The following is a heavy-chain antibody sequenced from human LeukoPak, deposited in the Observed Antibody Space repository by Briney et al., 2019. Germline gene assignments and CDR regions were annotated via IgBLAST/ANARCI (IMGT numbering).Heavy chain of an antibody. D-gene: IGHD5-12*01. Sequence: PGGSLRLSCAASGFTFSSYAMSWVRQPPGKGLEWVSAISGSGGSTYYADSVKSRFTISRDNSKNTLYLQMNSLRAEDTAVYYCAKGLRDIVAFMDVWGKGTTVTVSS. CDR1: GFTFSSYA. CDR3: AKGLRDIVAFMDV. V-gene: IGHV3-23*01. J-gene: IGHJ6*03. CDR2: ISGSGGST.